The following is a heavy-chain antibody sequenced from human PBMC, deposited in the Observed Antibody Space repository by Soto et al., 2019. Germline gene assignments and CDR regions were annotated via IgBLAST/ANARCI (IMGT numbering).Heavy chain of an antibody. CDR2: IAWNSNDI. J-gene: IGHJ4*02. V-gene: IGHV3-9*01. Sequence: EVQLVESGGGLVPPGRSLRLSCAASGFMLDNYAMHWVRQAPGKGLEWVSGIAWNSNDIAYADSVKGRFTISRDNAKNSLYLEVNSLRAEDTALYYCARAPHDILTGSVFDYWGQGTLVTVFS. CDR1: GFMLDNYA. CDR3: ARAPHDILTGSVFDY. D-gene: IGHD3-9*01.